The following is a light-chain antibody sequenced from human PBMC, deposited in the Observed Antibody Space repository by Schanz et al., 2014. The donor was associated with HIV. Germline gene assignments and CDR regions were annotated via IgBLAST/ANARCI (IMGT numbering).Light chain of an antibody. CDR1: QSVSSD. CDR3: QQYNDWPET. V-gene: IGKV3-20*01. J-gene: IGKJ1*01. Sequence: EIVLTQSPGTLSLSPGERATLSCRARQSVSSDLAWYQQKPGQAPRLLISGASSRATGIPDRFSGSGSGTDFTLTISRLEPEDFAVYYCQQYNDWPETFGQGTKVDIK. CDR2: GAS.